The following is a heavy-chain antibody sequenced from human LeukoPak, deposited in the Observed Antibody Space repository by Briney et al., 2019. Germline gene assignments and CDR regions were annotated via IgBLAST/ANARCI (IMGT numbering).Heavy chain of an antibody. CDR3: ARVVAVAPDY. Sequence: PGGSLRRSGAASGFTFSSYSMNWVRQAPGKGLEWVSSISSSSSYIYYADSVKGRFTISRDNAKNSLYLQMNSLRAEDTAVYYCARVVAVAPDYWGQGTLVTVYS. CDR2: ISSSSSYI. V-gene: IGHV3-21*01. CDR1: GFTFSSYS. J-gene: IGHJ4*02. D-gene: IGHD2-2*01.